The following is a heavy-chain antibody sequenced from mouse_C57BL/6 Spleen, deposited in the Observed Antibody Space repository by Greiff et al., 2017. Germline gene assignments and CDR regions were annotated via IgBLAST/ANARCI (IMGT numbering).Heavy chain of an antibody. CDR1: GYTFTSYW. V-gene: IGHV1-50*01. Sequence: QVQLQQPGAELVKPGASVKLSCKASGYTFTSYWMQWVKQRPGQGLEWIGEIDPTDSYTNYNQKFKGKATLTVDKSSSTAYMQLSSLTSEDSAVYYCERNGSVYYSSSLGSMDYWGQGTSVTVSA. CDR2: IDPTDSYT. J-gene: IGHJ4*01. CDR3: ERNGSVYYSSSLGSMDY. D-gene: IGHD1-1*01.